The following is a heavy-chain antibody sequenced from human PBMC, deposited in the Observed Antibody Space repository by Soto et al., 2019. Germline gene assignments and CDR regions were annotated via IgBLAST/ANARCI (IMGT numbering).Heavy chain of an antibody. CDR3: ARSMRSSGYFRSFDI. CDR1: GGSMSSGAYS. J-gene: IGHJ3*02. D-gene: IGHD3-22*01. Sequence: SETLSLACAVSGGSMSSGAYSWSWIRQAPGKGLEWIGFISHSGTTYYNPSLKSRVTMSVDISNNQFSLKLTSVTAADTAVFYCARSMRSSGYFRSFDIWGQGTMVTVSS. V-gene: IGHV4-30-2*01. CDR2: ISHSGTT.